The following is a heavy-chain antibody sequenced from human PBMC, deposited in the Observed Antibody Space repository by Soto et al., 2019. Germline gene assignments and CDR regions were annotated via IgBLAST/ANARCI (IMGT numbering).Heavy chain of an antibody. CDR2: MNPNSGNT. D-gene: IGHD4-17*01. J-gene: IGHJ4*02. CDR3: ARSTNDYGDRH. Sequence: QVQLVQSGAEVKKPGASVKVSCKASGYTFTSYDINWVRQATGQGLEWMGWMNPNSGNTGYAQKFHGRVTMTRNTSISTAYRELSSLTSDDTAVYYCARSTNDYGDRHWGQGTLVTVSS. V-gene: IGHV1-8*01. CDR1: GYTFTSYD.